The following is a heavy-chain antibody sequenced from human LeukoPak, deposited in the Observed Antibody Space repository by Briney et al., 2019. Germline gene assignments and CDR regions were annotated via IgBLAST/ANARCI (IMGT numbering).Heavy chain of an antibody. D-gene: IGHD2/OR15-2a*01. CDR3: ARGKTSQNIVTRKTYNWFDP. CDR2: ISSSSSTI. J-gene: IGHJ5*02. Sequence: GGSLRLSCAASGFTFSSYSMNWVRQAPGKGLEWVSHISSSSSTIYYADSVKGRFTISRDNAKNSLYLQMKSLRAEDTAVYYCARGKTSQNIVTRKTYNWFDPWGQGTLVTVSS. CDR1: GFTFSSYS. V-gene: IGHV3-48*04.